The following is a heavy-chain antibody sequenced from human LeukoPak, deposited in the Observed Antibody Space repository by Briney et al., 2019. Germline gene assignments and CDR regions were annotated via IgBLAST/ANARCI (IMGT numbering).Heavy chain of an antibody. CDR3: AGYFRGYFPVGY. CDR2: IYYSGST. Sequence: SETLSLTCTVSGASISSTTYYWGWIRQPPRKGLEWIASIYYSGSTYYNPSLKSRVTISVDTSKNQFSLKLSSVTAADTAVYYCAGYFRGYFPVGYWGQGTLVTVSS. D-gene: IGHD3-22*01. V-gene: IGHV4-39*01. CDR1: GASISSTTYY. J-gene: IGHJ4*02.